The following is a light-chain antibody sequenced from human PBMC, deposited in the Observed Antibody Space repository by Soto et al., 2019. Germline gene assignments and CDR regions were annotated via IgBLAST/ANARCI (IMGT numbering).Light chain of an antibody. V-gene: IGLV2-14*01. Sequence: QSALTQPASVSGSPGQSITISCTGTSGHVGAYNYVSWYQQHPGKAPRLMIYDVSNRPSGASNRFSGSKSGNTASLTISGLQAEDEADYYCSSFTNTYSYVFGTGTKVTVL. CDR1: SGHVGAYNY. CDR2: DVS. CDR3: SSFTNTYSYV. J-gene: IGLJ1*01.